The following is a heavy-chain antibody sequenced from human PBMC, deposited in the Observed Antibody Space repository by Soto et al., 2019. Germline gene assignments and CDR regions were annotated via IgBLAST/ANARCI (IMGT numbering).Heavy chain of an antibody. CDR1: GYSFTSYW. D-gene: IGHD6-19*01. Sequence: GESLKISCKGAGYSFTSYWIGLLRQIPGKGLEWMGIIYPGDSDPRYSPSFQGHVTISADKSISTAYIKWSSLKASETAMYYCARHLWSSGWPYDAFDISGQGTMVTVSS. J-gene: IGHJ3*02. V-gene: IGHV5-51*01. CDR2: IYPGDSDP. CDR3: ARHLWSSGWPYDAFDI.